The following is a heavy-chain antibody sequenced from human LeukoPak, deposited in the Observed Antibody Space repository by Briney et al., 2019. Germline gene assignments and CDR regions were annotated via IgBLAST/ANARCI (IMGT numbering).Heavy chain of an antibody. CDR3: ARVPAVGLKYYFDY. J-gene: IGHJ4*02. V-gene: IGHV1-69*05. Sequence: GASVKVSCNASGYTFTSYDINWVRQAPGQGLEWMGGIIPIFGTANYAQKFQGRVTITTDESTSTAYMELSSLRSEDTAVYCCARVPAVGLKYYFDYWGQGTLVTVSS. CDR1: GYTFTSYD. CDR2: IIPIFGTA.